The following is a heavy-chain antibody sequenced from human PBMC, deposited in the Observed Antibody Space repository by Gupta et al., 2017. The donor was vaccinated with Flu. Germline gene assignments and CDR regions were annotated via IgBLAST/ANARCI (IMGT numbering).Heavy chain of an antibody. V-gene: IGHV3-30*18. CDR3: AKDFGRGDAPVVDY. CDR1: GFTFSSCG. J-gene: IGHJ4*02. CDR2: ISYDGSNK. D-gene: IGHD2-21*02. Sequence: QVQLVESGGGAVQLGRSVRLSCAASGFTFSSCGMHWVRKAPGKGLEWGAVISYDGSNKYYADSVKGRFTISRDNSKNTLYLQMNSLRAEDTAVYYCAKDFGRGDAPVVDYWGQGTLVTVSS.